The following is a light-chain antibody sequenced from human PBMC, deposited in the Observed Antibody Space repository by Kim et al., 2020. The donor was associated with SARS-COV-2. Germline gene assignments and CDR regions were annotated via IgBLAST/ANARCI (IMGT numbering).Light chain of an antibody. CDR1: QSISSY. CDR3: QQNYSTPPYT. CDR2: AAS. V-gene: IGKV1-39*01. J-gene: IGKJ2*01. Sequence: DIQMTQSPSSLSASVGDRVTITCRASQSISSYLNWYQQKPGKAPKLLIYAASSLQSGVPSRFSGSGSGTDFTLTISSLQPEDFATYYCQQNYSTPPYTCGQGTKLEI.